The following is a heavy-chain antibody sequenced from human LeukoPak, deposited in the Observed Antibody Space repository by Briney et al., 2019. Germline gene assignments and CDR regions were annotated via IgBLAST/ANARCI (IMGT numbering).Heavy chain of an antibody. V-gene: IGHV4-61*02. D-gene: IGHD5-18*01. CDR3: ARGRYTYGNAFDY. J-gene: IGHJ4*02. CDR1: GGSISSGSYY. CDR2: IYTSGST. Sequence: SETLSLTCTVSGGSISSGSYYWSWIRQPAGKGLEWIGRIYTSGSTYYNPSLKSRVTISVDTSKNQFSLKLTSVTAADTAVYYCARGRYTYGNAFDYWGQGTLVTVSS.